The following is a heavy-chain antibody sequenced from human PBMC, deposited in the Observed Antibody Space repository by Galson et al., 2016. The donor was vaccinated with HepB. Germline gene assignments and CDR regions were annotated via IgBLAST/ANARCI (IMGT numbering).Heavy chain of an antibody. V-gene: IGHV1-3*04. CDR1: GYTLTTYA. Sequence: SVKVSCKASGYTLTTYAIHWVRQAPGQRLEWMGWIDTDNGKTKYSQKFQGRVTFTRDTSASTADMELSSLRSEDTAVYYCAREDYYFWSAYYRRGMDVWGQGTTVTVSS. J-gene: IGHJ6*02. D-gene: IGHD3-3*01. CDR3: AREDYYFWSAYYRRGMDV. CDR2: IDTDNGKT.